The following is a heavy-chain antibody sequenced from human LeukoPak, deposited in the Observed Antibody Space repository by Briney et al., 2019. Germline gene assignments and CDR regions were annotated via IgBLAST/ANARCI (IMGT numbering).Heavy chain of an antibody. Sequence: PGGSLRLSCVVSGFTFSSYSVNWVRQSPGKGLEWVSYISSSSSYIHYADSVKGRFTISRDNAKNSLYLQMNSLRVEDTAVYYCAKVAKYYYGSETYYFFEHWGQGTPVTASS. CDR2: ISSSSSYI. CDR1: GFTFSSYS. V-gene: IGHV3-21*01. J-gene: IGHJ4*02. D-gene: IGHD3-10*01. CDR3: AKVAKYYYGSETYYFFEH.